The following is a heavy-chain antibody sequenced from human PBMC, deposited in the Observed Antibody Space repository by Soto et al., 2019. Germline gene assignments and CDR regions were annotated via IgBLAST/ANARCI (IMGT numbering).Heavy chain of an antibody. V-gene: IGHV4-30-4*01. Sequence: QVQLQESGPGLVKPSQTLSLTCSISGGSISSGDNYWSWIRQPPGKGLEWIGYIHSSGSTFYNPSSKSRLTIPLDPPKHQFSLKLSSVTAADTAVYSCARGTYFDSAWGTYRVGSSGCFDYWGQGTLVSVSS. CDR1: GGSISSGDNY. D-gene: IGHD3-16*02. J-gene: IGHJ4*02. CDR3: ARGTYFDSAWGTYRVGSSGCFDY. CDR2: IHSSGST.